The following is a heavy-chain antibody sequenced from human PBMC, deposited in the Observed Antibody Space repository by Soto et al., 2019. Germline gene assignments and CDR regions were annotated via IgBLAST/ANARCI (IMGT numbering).Heavy chain of an antibody. CDR3: ANYGNWLEP. V-gene: IGHV3-23*01. J-gene: IGHJ5*02. D-gene: IGHD4-17*01. Sequence: XLFLRCSLSASGTSASSYSMSWVRQAPGKGLEWVSAISGSGGSTYYADSVKGRFTISRDNSTNTLYLQMNSLRAEDKAVYYCANYGNWLEPWGQGTLVTVSS. CDR2: ISGSGGST. CDR1: GTSASSYS.